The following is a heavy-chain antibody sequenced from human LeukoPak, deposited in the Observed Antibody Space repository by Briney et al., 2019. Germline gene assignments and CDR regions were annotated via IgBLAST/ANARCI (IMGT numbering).Heavy chain of an antibody. CDR2: ISYDGSNK. D-gene: IGHD3-22*01. Sequence: PGGSLRLSCAASGFTFSSYAMHWVRQAPGKGLEWVAVISYDGSNKYYADSVKGRFTISRDNSKNTLYLQMNSLRAEDTAVYYCARDYYDSSGYHPDLDYWGQGALVTVSS. J-gene: IGHJ4*02. CDR1: GFTFSSYA. V-gene: IGHV3-30-3*01. CDR3: ARDYYDSSGYHPDLDY.